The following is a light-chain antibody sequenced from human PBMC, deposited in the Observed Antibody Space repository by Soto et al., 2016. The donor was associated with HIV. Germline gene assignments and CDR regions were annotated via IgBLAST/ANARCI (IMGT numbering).Light chain of an antibody. CDR3: DSRDSSGNHLI. Sequence: SSELTQDPAVSVALGQTVSITCQGDSLRSYYGSWYQQKPGQAPVLVIYGKNSRPSGIPDRFSGSTSGNTASLTITGAQAEDEADYYCDSRDSSGNHLIFGGGTKLTVL. CDR2: GKN. CDR1: SLRSYY. V-gene: IGLV3-19*01. J-gene: IGLJ2*01.